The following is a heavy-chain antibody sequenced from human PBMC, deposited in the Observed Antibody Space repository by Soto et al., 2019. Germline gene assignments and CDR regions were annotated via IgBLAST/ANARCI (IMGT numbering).Heavy chain of an antibody. CDR2: IDPSDSYT. CDR3: AREPYDILTGYSYYYYGMDV. J-gene: IGHJ6*02. V-gene: IGHV5-10-1*01. Sequence: GASLKISCKGSGYSFTSYWTSWVRQMPGKGLEWMGRIDPSDSYTNYSPSFQGHVTISADKSISTAYLQWSSLKASDTAMYYCAREPYDILTGYSYYYYGMDVWGQGTTVTVSS. CDR1: GYSFTSYW. D-gene: IGHD3-9*01.